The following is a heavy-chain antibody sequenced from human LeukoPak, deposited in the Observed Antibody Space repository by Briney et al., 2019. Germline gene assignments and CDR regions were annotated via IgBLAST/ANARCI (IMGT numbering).Heavy chain of an antibody. CDR3: ARSDMVRRRVEYYFDY. CDR2: IYYSGST. J-gene: IGHJ4*02. D-gene: IGHD3-10*01. Sequence: PSETLSLTCTVSGGSISSYYWSWIRQPPGKGLEWIGYIYYSGSTNYNPSLKSRVTISVDTSKNQFSLKLSSVTAADTAVYYCARSDMVRRRVEYYFDYWGQGTLVTVSS. V-gene: IGHV4-59*01. CDR1: GGSISSYY.